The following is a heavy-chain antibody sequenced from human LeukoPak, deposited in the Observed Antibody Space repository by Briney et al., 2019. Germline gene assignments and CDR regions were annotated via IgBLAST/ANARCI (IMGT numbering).Heavy chain of an antibody. D-gene: IGHD3-22*01. V-gene: IGHV3-21*01. J-gene: IGHJ1*01. CDR3: ARVRIEDYDSSGYCFQH. CDR1: GFTFSSYG. CDR2: ISSSSSYI. Sequence: GGSLRLSCAASGFTFSSYGMHWVRQAPGKGLEWVSSISSSSSYIYYADSVKGRFTISRDNAKNSLYLQMNSLRAEDTAVYYCARVRIEDYDSSGYCFQHWGQGTLVTVSS.